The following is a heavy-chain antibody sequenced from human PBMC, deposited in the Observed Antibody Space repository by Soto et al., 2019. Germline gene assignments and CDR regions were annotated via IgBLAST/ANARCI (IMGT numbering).Heavy chain of an antibody. D-gene: IGHD1-26*01. Sequence: GGSXRLSCASSGFTFSNYGMHWVRQAPGKGLEWVAIIWHDGNNKYYADSVRGRFIISRDNSKNRLYLQMNSLRAEDTAVYYCASDLVGASDSYGLDVWGQGTPVTVSS. V-gene: IGHV3-33*01. J-gene: IGHJ6*02. CDR2: IWHDGNNK. CDR3: ASDLVGASDSYGLDV. CDR1: GFTFSNYG.